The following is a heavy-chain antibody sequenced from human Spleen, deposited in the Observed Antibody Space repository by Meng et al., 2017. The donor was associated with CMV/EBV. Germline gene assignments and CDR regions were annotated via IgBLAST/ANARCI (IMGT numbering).Heavy chain of an antibody. CDR2: INPSGDNT. CDR3: ARPNFPSNWFDP. Sequence: CKASGYTFASYYMHWVRQAPGQGLEWMGMINPSGDNTTYTQRFQGRVTMTRDTSTSTVYIHLSSLRSEDTAVYYCARPNFPSNWFDPWGQGTLVTVSS. V-gene: IGHV1-46*01. J-gene: IGHJ5*02. CDR1: GYTFASYY. D-gene: IGHD4/OR15-4a*01.